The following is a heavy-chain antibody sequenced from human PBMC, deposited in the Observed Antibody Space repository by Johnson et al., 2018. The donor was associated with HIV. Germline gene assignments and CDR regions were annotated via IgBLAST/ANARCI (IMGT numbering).Heavy chain of an antibody. Sequence: QVQLVESGGGVVQPGRSLRLSCAASGFTFSTYAMHWVRQAPGKGLEWVAVISSDESNKYYADSVKGRFTISRDNSKNTLYLQMNSLRAEDTAVYYCAKDHDYGDAFDIWGQGTMVTVSS. CDR3: AKDHDYGDAFDI. CDR1: GFTFSTYA. CDR2: ISSDESNK. D-gene: IGHD4-17*01. J-gene: IGHJ3*02. V-gene: IGHV3-30*04.